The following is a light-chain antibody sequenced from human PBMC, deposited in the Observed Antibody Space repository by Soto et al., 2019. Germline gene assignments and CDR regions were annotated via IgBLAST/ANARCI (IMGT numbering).Light chain of an antibody. CDR1: SSNIGNNA. J-gene: IGLJ2*01. CDR3: AAWDDSLNGVV. V-gene: IGLV1-36*01. CDR2: YDD. Sequence: QSVLTQPPSVSAAPRQRVTISCSGSSSNIGNNAVNWYQQLPGKAPKLLIYYDDLLPSGVSDRFSGSKCGTSASLAISGLQSEDEADYYCAAWDDSLNGVVFGGGTKLTVL.